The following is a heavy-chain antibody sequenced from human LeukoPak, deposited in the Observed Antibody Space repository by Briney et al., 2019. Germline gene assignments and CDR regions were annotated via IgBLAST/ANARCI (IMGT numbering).Heavy chain of an antibody. J-gene: IGHJ3*02. V-gene: IGHV1-2*06. CDR3: ARDGTFGNDAFDI. Sequence: ASVKVSCKASGYTFTGYYMHWVRQAPGQGLEWMGRINPNSGGTNYAQKFQGRVTMTRDTSISTAYMELSRLRSDDTAVYYCARDGTFGNDAFDIWGQGTMVTVSS. CDR2: INPNSGGT. D-gene: IGHD1-1*01. CDR1: GYTFTGYY.